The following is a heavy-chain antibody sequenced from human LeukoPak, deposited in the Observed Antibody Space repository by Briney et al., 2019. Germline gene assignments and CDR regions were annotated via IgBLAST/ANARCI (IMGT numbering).Heavy chain of an antibody. Sequence: GGSLRLSCAASGFTFDDYAVHWVRQAPGKGLEWVSLISGDGGSTYYADSVKGRFTISRDNAKNSLYLQMNSLRAEDTALYYCAKDSEDFTSYIFDYWGQGTLVTVSS. V-gene: IGHV3-43*02. CDR3: AKDSEDFTSYIFDY. CDR2: ISGDGGST. D-gene: IGHD1-26*01. CDR1: GFTFDDYA. J-gene: IGHJ4*02.